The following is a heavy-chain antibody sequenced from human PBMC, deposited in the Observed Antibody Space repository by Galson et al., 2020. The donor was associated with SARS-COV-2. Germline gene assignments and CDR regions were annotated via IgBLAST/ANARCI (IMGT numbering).Heavy chain of an antibody. CDR2: ISYDGSNK. D-gene: IGHD3-9*01. V-gene: IGHV3-30*04. CDR3: ARDLSGYYGMDV. J-gene: IGHJ6*02. CDR1: GFTFSSYA. Sequence: GESLKISCAASGFTFSSYAMHWVRQAPGKGLEWVAVISYDGSNKYYADSVKGRFTISRDNSKNTLYLQMNSLRAEDTAVYYCARDLSGYYGMDVWGQGTTVTVSS.